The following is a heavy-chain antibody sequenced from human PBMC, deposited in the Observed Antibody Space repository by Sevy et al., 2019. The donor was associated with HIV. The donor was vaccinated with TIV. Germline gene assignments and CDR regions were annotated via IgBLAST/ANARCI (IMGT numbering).Heavy chain of an antibody. CDR1: GGSISSGDYY. CDR3: RATRSLDGSKNERSLNLYSLTAESTAVYYWARDRWETYRGLPSNGSNWFDP. D-gene: IGHD3-16*02. J-gene: IGHJ5*02. CDR2: IYTTGIT. Sequence: SETLSLTCSVSGGSISSGDYYWNWIRQRAGQGLQWIRRIYTTGITNYNPSLKSRATISLDGSKYQLSLKLTSVTAAYTPSPKKRATRSLDGSKNERSLNLYSLTAESTAVYYWARDRWETYRGLPSNGSNWFDPWGQGTLVTVSS. V-gene: IGHV4-61*02.